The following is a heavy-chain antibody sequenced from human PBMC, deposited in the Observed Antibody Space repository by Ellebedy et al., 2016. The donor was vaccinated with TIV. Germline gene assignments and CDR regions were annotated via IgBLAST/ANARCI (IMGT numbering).Heavy chain of an antibody. CDR3: ARVLEYYYDSGDALFDY. Sequence: GESLKISXAASGFTFSSYAMSWVRQAPGKGLEWVSGISGSGRRTYYADSVKGRFTISRDNAKNSLYLQMNSLRAEDTAVYYCARVLEYYYDSGDALFDYWGQGTLVTVSS. J-gene: IGHJ4*02. V-gene: IGHV3-23*01. CDR1: GFTFSSYA. D-gene: IGHD3-22*01. CDR2: ISGSGRRT.